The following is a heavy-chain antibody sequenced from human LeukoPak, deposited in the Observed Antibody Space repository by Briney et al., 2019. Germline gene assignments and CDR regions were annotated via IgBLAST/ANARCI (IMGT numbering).Heavy chain of an antibody. J-gene: IGHJ4*02. D-gene: IGHD3-10*01. CDR2: MYYTGTT. Sequence: PSETLSLTCTVSGGSISSSTYYWGWIRQPPGKGLEWIGAMYYTGTTYYNPSLRSRVTISVDTSKNQFSLKLSSVTAADTALYYCASAPRQGSIGSLDYWGQGTLVTVSS. V-gene: IGHV4-39*01. CDR1: GGSISSSTYY. CDR3: ASAPRQGSIGSLDY.